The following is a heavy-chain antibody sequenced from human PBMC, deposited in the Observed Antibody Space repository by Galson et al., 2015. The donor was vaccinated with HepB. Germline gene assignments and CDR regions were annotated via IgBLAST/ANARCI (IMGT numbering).Heavy chain of an antibody. Sequence: SVKVSCKASGGTFSSYAISWVRQAPGQGLEWMGGIIPIFGTANYAQKFQGRVTITADKSTSTAYMELSSLRSEDTAVYYCARDGEYSSSADDYYYGMDVWGQGTTVTVSS. V-gene: IGHV1-69*06. CDR2: IIPIFGTA. D-gene: IGHD6-6*01. J-gene: IGHJ6*02. CDR1: GGTFSSYA. CDR3: ARDGEYSSSADDYYYGMDV.